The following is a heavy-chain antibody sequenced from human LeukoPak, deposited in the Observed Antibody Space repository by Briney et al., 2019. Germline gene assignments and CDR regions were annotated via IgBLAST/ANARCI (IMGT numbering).Heavy chain of an antibody. CDR1: GFTFSTYG. J-gene: IGHJ4*02. CDR3: AKQFGAGYSYGTKDY. D-gene: IGHD5-18*01. Sequence: GGSLRLSCAASGFTFSTYGMHWVRQAPGKGLEWVAFIWGDGSNKYYADSVKGRFTISRDNSKNTLYLQINSLRAEDTAVYYCAKQFGAGYSYGTKDYWGQGTLVTVSS. CDR2: IWGDGSNK. V-gene: IGHV3-30*02.